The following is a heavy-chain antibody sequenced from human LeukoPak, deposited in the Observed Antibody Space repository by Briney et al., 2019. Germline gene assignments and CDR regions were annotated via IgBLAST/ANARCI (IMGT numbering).Heavy chain of an antibody. J-gene: IGHJ5*02. D-gene: IGHD3-3*01. Sequence: ASVKVSCTASGYTFTSYYMHWVRQAPGQGLEWMGIINPSGGSTSYAQKFQGRVTMTRDMSTSTVYMELSSLRSDDTAVYYCARVLVIPYYDFWNGFFGFDPWGQGTLVTVSS. V-gene: IGHV1-46*01. CDR1: GYTFTSYY. CDR2: INPSGGST. CDR3: ARVLVIPYYDFWNGFFGFDP.